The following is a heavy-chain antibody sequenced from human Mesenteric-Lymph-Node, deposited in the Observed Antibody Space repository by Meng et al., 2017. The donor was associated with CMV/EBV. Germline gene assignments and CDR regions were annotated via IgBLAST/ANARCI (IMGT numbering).Heavy chain of an antibody. CDR2: TSSSNSYI. J-gene: IGHJ4*02. CDR3: ARVLAARPDY. D-gene: IGHD6-6*01. CDR1: GFTFSSYS. Sequence: GESLKISCAASGFTFSSYSMNWVRQAPGKGLEWVSSTSSSNSYIYYADSVKGRFTISRDNAKNSLYLQMNSLRAEDTAVYYCARVLAARPDYWGQGTLVTVSS. V-gene: IGHV3-21*01.